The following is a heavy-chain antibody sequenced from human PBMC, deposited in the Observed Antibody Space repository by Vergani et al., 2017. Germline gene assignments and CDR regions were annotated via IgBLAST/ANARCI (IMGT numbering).Heavy chain of an antibody. CDR3: ARDGCLLEWLPLSSYYYYGMDV. CDR2: ISAYNGNT. V-gene: IGHV1-18*01. J-gene: IGHJ6*02. CDR1: GYTFTSYG. Sequence: QVRLVQSGAEVKTPGASVKVSCKASGYTFTSYGISWVRQAPGQGLEWMGWISAYNGNTHYAQKLQGRVTMTTDTSTSTAYMELRGLRSDDTAVYYCARDGCLLEWLPLSSYYYYGMDVWGQGTTVTVSS. D-gene: IGHD3-3*01.